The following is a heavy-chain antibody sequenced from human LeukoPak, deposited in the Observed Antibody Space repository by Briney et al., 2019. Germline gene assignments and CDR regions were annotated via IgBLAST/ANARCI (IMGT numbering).Heavy chain of an antibody. J-gene: IGHJ4*02. CDR3: ARPRSCNSGACSNNFDS. CDR1: GYTFTGYY. Sequence: ASVKVSCKASGYTFTGYYIHWVRQAPGQGLEWMGWNNPNSGVTHYAQKFQDRVTMTRDTSISTAYMELSSLTYDDTAIYCCARPRSCNSGACSNNFDSWGQGTLVTVSS. CDR2: NNPNSGVT. D-gene: IGHD2/OR15-2a*01. V-gene: IGHV1-2*02.